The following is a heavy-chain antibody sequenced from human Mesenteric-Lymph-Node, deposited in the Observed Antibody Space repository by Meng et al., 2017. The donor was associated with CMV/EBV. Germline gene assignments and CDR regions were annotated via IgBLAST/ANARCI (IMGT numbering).Heavy chain of an antibody. CDR2: ISPPDGAT. CDR3: ARYWGSGSANPY. CDR1: GYPSNCYF. V-gene: IGHV1-2*05. J-gene: IGHJ4*02. Sequence: TPSGYPSNCYFLHWVRQAPGQGLWWIRPISPPDGATNYPHRFQDRVTVSRDTSINKAYMELGRLRSDDSGTYYCARYWGSGSANPYWGQGTLVTVSS. D-gene: IGHD3-10*01.